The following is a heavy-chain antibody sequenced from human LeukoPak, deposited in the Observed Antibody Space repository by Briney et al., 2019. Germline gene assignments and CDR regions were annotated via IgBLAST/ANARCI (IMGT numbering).Heavy chain of an antibody. D-gene: IGHD2-2*01. CDR2: INPNSGGT. CDR1: GYTFTGYY. V-gene: IGHV1-2*02. CDR3: ARDRFVVVSAAPNWFDP. J-gene: IGHJ5*02. Sequence: ASVKVSCKASGYTFTGYYMHWVRQAPGQGLEWMGWINPNSGGTNYAQKFQGRVTMTRDTSISTAYMELSRLRSDDTAVYYCARDRFVVVSAAPNWFDPXXXGTLVTVSS.